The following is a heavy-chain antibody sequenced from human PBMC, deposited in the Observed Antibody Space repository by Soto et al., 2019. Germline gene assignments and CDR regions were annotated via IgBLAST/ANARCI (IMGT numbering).Heavy chain of an antibody. CDR3: ARKIGATGTGFDY. V-gene: IGHV4-59*08. D-gene: IGHD1-1*01. CDR1: GGSIRNYY. J-gene: IGHJ4*02. Sequence: SETLSLTCTLSGGSIRNYYWSLVRPPPGKGLEWIGNIYYSGTTNYSPSLKSRVTISVDTSKNQFSLNLTSVTAADTAVYYCARKIGATGTGFDYWGQGTLVTVSS. CDR2: IYYSGTT.